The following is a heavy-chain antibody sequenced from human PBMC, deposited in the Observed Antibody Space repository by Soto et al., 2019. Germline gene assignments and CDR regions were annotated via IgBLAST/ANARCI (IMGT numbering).Heavy chain of an antibody. J-gene: IGHJ4*02. Sequence: GGSLRLSCAASGFTFSSYSMNWVRQAPGKGLEWVSSISSSSSYIYYADSVKGRFTISRDNAKNSLYLQMNSLRAEDTAVYYCARAALGDCSGGSCYFGYWGQGTLVTVSS. CDR2: ISSSSSYI. CDR1: GFTFSSYS. V-gene: IGHV3-21*01. CDR3: ARAALGDCSGGSCYFGY. D-gene: IGHD2-15*01.